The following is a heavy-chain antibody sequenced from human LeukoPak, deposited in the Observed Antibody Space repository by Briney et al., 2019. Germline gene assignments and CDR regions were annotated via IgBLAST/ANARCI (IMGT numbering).Heavy chain of an antibody. J-gene: IGHJ4*02. CDR1: GFTFDDYA. Sequence: GRSLRLSCAASGFTFDDYAMHWVRPAPGKGLEWVSGISWNSGSIGYADSVKGRFTISRDNAKNSLYLQMNSLRAEDMALYYCAKDPQRWLQSGTFFDYWGQGTLVTVSX. CDR3: AKDPQRWLQSGTFFDY. D-gene: IGHD5-24*01. CDR2: ISWNSGSI. V-gene: IGHV3-9*03.